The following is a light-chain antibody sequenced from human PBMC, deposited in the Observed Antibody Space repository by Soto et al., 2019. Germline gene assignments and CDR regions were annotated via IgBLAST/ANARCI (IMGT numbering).Light chain of an antibody. CDR1: GNDVGAYNY. CDR2: GVV. J-gene: IGLJ1*01. V-gene: IGLV2-11*01. Sequence: QSALTHPRSVSGSPGQSVTISCTGTGNDVGAYNYVSWYQQHPGRPPKLLIYGVVRWPSGVPDRFSGSKSGNTASLTISGAHGEDGAGYFCCFFGGCFNYFFGNGTKVTVL. CDR3: CFFGGCFNYF.